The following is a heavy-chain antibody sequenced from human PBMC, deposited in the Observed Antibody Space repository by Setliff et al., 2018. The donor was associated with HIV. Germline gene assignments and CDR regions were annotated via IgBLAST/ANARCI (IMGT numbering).Heavy chain of an antibody. D-gene: IGHD5-12*01. CDR2: INHSGSS. CDR1: GRSFNDNS. J-gene: IGHJ4*02. CDR3: ARKGWNAYEAFDY. Sequence: SETLSLTCAVYGRSFNDNSWNWIRQPPGKGLEWIGEINHSGSSYYNPSLKSRVTITIDTSKRQFSLKLTSVTAADTAIYYCARKGWNAYEAFDYWGQGTRVTVSS. V-gene: IGHV4-34*01.